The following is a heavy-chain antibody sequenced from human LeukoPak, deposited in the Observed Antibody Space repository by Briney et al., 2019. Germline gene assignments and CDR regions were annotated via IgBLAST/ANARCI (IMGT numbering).Heavy chain of an antibody. Sequence: GGSLRLSCAVSGFTFSNFWMSWVRQAPGRGLEWVANIHPEGNEKYHVESVKGRFTISRDNAKNSLFLQMNGLRVEDTAGYYCARGDAFSGDHWGQGTLVTVSS. CDR3: ARGDAFSGDH. CDR1: GFTFSNFW. V-gene: IGHV3-7*04. CDR2: IHPEGNEK. J-gene: IGHJ4*02.